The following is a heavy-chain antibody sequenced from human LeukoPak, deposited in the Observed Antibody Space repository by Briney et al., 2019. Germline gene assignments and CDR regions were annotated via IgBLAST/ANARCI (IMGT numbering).Heavy chain of an antibody. D-gene: IGHD3-16*01. Sequence: PGGSLRLSCAASGFTFSSYGMHWVRQAPGKGLEWVAFVPFDGSNKYYADSVKGRFTISRDNSKNTLYMQMNSLRAEDTAVYYCAKGLRTGVGPYMGYHYYMDVWGKGATVTVSS. J-gene: IGHJ6*03. CDR3: AKGLRTGVGPYMGYHYYMDV. CDR2: VPFDGSNK. V-gene: IGHV3-30*02. CDR1: GFTFSSYG.